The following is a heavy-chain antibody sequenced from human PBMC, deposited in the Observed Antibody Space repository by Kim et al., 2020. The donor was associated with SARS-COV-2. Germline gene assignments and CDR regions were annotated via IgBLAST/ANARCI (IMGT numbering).Heavy chain of an antibody. CDR1: GFTFSSYA. V-gene: IGHV3-23*01. D-gene: IGHD1-26*01. J-gene: IGHJ6*02. CDR2: LSGSGCST. CDR3: AKGSYSEVRYYYGMDV. Sequence: GGSLRLSCAASGFTFSSYAMSWVRQAPGKGLEWVSALSGSGCSTYYADSVKGRFTISRDNSKNTLYLQMNSLRAEDTAVYYCAKGSYSEVRYYYGMDVWGQGTTVTVSS.